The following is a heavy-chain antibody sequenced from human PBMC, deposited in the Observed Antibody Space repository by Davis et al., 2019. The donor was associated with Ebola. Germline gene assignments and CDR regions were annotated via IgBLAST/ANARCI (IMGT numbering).Heavy chain of an antibody. CDR2: ISGSGGST. D-gene: IGHD2-8*02. J-gene: IGHJ4*02. V-gene: IGHV3-23*01. Sequence: GESLKISCAASGFTFSSYAMSWVRQAPGKGLEWVSAISGSGGSTYYADSVKGRFTISRDDSKNTAYLQMNSLKTEDTAVYYCTISSSGLDYWGQGTLVTVSS. CDR1: GFTFSSYA. CDR3: TISSSGLDY.